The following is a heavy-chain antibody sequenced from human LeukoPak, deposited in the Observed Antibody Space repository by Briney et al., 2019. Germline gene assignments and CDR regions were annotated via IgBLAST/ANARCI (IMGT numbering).Heavy chain of an antibody. CDR1: GFTFSSYS. Sequence: GGSLRLSCAASGFTFSSYSMNWVRQAPGKGLEWVSSISSSSSYIYYADSVKGRFTISRDNAKNSLYLQMNSLRAEDTALYYCARDTSVYSGSYGAFDIWGQGTMVTVSS. J-gene: IGHJ3*02. CDR2: ISSSSSYI. V-gene: IGHV3-21*04. D-gene: IGHD1-26*01. CDR3: ARDTSVYSGSYGAFDI.